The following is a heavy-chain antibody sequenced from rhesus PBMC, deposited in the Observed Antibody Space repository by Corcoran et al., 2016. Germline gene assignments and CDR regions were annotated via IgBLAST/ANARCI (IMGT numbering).Heavy chain of an antibody. CDR2: IYGSSEST. V-gene: IGHV4-160*01. D-gene: IGHD3-3*01. J-gene: IGHJ4*01. CDR1: GGSISGYY. CDR3: AGHGPRSPFYY. Sequence: QVQLQESGPGLVKPSATLSLTCAVSGGSISGYYWSWIRQPPGKGLEWIGRIYGSSESTDYIPSLKSRVTISTDTSMTQFSLKLRSVTAADTAVYYCAGHGPRSPFYYWGQGVLVTVSS.